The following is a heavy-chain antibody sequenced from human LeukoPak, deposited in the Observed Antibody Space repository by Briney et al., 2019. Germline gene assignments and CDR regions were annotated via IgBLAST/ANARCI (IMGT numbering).Heavy chain of an antibody. J-gene: IGHJ4*02. CDR3: ASSTSRAGGPGGHSFDY. Sequence: GGSLRLSCAASGSIFSSYSMNWVRQAPGKGLEWVSSMSSSSSYIYYADSLKGRFTISRDNAKNSLYLQMNSLRAEDTAVYFCASSTSRAGGPGGHSFDYWGQGTLVTVSS. CDR1: GSIFSSYS. V-gene: IGHV3-21*01. CDR2: MSSSSSYI. D-gene: IGHD2-2*01.